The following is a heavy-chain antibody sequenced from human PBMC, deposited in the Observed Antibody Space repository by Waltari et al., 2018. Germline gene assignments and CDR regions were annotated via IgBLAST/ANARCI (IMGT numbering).Heavy chain of an antibody. V-gene: IGHV4-59*12. CDR1: GGSIRNSN. CDR2: IHYTGST. CDR3: ARNLGFGGLIGPFEH. J-gene: IGHJ4*02. D-gene: IGHD3-16*01. Sequence: QVQLQESGPGLVKPSETLSLNCTVSGGSIRNSNWSWIRQSPGKGLEWIGCIHYTGSTNYNPSLKSRLTISLDTSKDQFSLKLSSVTAADTAMYYCARNLGFGGLIGPFEHWGQGTLVTVSS.